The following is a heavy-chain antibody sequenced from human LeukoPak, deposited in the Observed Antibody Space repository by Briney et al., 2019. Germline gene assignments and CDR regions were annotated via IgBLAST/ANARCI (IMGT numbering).Heavy chain of an antibody. CDR1: GFNFDNYG. V-gene: IGHV3-20*04. J-gene: IGHJ5*02. Sequence: TGGSLRLSCAASGFNFDNYGMSWVRQAPGKGLEWVSGINWNGGTTNYADSVKGRFTISRDNAKNSLYLQMNSLRAEDTALYYCARTAYYDFWSGYEFDPWGQGTLVTVSS. D-gene: IGHD3-3*01. CDR2: INWNGGTT. CDR3: ARTAYYDFWSGYEFDP.